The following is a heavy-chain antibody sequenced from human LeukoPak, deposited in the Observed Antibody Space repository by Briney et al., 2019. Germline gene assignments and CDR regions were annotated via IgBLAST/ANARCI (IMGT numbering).Heavy chain of an antibody. D-gene: IGHD5-24*01. J-gene: IGHJ3*02. CDR3: ARRDGYNMGAFDI. Sequence: GESLKISCQGSGYRFPTYWVGWVRQMPGKGLEWMGIMYSVDSDTRYSPSFQGQVTISADKSISTTYLQWSSLKASDTAIYYCARRDGYNMGAFDIWGQGTMVTVSS. CDR1: GYRFPTYW. V-gene: IGHV5-51*01. CDR2: MYSVDSDT.